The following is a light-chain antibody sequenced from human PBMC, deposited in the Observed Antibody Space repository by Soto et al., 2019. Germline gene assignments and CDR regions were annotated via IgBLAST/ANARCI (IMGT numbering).Light chain of an antibody. Sequence: DIQMTQSPSSLSASVGDKVTITCRASQDISSWLAWFQQKPGKAPKLLIYSASSLQSGVPSRFSGGGSGTSFTLTIGGLQTEGFAVDYWQQTNSFPVTFGGGTKVEIK. J-gene: IGKJ4*01. CDR2: SAS. CDR3: QQTNSFPVT. V-gene: IGKV1-12*01. CDR1: QDISSW.